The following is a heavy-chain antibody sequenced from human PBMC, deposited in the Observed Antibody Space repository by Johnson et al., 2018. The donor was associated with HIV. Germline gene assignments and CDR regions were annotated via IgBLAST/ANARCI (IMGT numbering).Heavy chain of an antibody. Sequence: QVQLVESGGGVVQPGRSLRLSCAASEFTFSNYDMHWVRQAPGKGLEWVAVISYDGSNKYYADSLKGRFTISRDNSKSTLYLQMNSLRAEDAAVYYCAKDIGDGYNRWGAFDFWGQGTMVTVSS. J-gene: IGHJ3*01. CDR2: ISYDGSNK. CDR3: AKDIGDGYNRWGAFDF. CDR1: EFTFSNYD. V-gene: IGHV3-30*18. D-gene: IGHD5-24*01.